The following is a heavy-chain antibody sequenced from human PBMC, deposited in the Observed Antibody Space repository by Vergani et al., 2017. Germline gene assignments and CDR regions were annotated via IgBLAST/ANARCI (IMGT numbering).Heavy chain of an antibody. CDR2: ISPSGAPT. CDR3: ARAYGRYDWFDY. Sequence: EVQLLESGGDFVQPGGFLRLFCTASGFIFSTYAMSWVRQAPGKGLEWVSGISPSGAPTYYADSVKGRVTSSRDNSKNTLYLQMNSLRVEDTAVYYCARAYGRYDWFDYWGQRTLVTVSS. V-gene: IGHV3-23*01. J-gene: IGHJ4*01. CDR1: GFIFSTYA. D-gene: IGHD1-20*01.